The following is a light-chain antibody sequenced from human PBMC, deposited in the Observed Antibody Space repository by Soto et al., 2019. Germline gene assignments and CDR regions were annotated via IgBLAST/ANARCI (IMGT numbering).Light chain of an antibody. J-gene: IGKJ3*01. CDR1: QSVSSTY. V-gene: IGKV3-20*01. Sequence: EIVLTQSPGTLSLSPGDRATLSCRASQSVSSTYLAWYQQKPGQAPRLLIYDASSRATGIPDRFSGSGSGTDFTLPISRLEPEDFAVYYCQQYGSSPGLFTFGPGTKVDIK. CDR3: QQYGSSPGLFT. CDR2: DAS.